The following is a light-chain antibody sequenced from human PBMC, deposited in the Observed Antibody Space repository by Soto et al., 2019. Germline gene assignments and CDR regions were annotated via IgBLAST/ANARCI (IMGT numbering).Light chain of an antibody. J-gene: IGLJ2*01. CDR1: NIGGKN. Sequence: SYELTQPLSVSVALGQTARITCGGNNIGGKNVHWYQQKAGQAPVLVIYRDNKRPSGIPERFSGSNSGNTATLTISRAQAGDEADYYCQVWDSSTAVFGGGTKLTVL. CDR3: QVWDSSTAV. V-gene: IGLV3-9*01. CDR2: RDN.